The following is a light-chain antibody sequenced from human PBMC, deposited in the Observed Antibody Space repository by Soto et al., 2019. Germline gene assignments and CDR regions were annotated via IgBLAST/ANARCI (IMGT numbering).Light chain of an antibody. CDR2: DAS. CDR3: QQRSNWPSIT. J-gene: IGKJ5*01. Sequence: EIVLTQSPATLSLSPGERATLSCRASQSVSSYLAWYQQKPGQAPRLLIYDASNRATGIPARFSGSGSGTDFTLTISSLEPEDFAVYYCQQRSNWPSITLXQGTRMEIK. V-gene: IGKV3-11*01. CDR1: QSVSSY.